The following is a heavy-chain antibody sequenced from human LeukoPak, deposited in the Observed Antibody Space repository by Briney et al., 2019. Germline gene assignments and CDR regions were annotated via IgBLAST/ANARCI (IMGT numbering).Heavy chain of an antibody. CDR2: IYFSGST. J-gene: IGHJ3*02. Sequence: SETLSLTCTVSGGSISSSSYYWGWIRQPPGKGLEWIGNIYFSGSTYYNPSLKSRVTISVDTSKNQFSLKLSSVTAADTAVYYCARDNEYYDFWSGYYDRDAFDIWGQGTMVTVSS. V-gene: IGHV4-39*07. CDR1: GGSISSSSYY. D-gene: IGHD3-3*01. CDR3: ARDNEYYDFWSGYYDRDAFDI.